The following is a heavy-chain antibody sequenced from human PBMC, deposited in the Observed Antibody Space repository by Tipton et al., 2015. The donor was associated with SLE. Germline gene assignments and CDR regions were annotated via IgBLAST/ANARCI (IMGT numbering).Heavy chain of an antibody. J-gene: IGHJ6*03. Sequence: TLSLTCTVSGGSISSSSYYWGWIRQPPGKGLEWIGSIYYSGSTYYNPSHKSRVTISVDTSKNQFSLKLSSVTAADTAVYYCARCPKGEGYMDVWGKGTTVTVSS. CDR1: GGSISSSSYY. D-gene: IGHD2-21*01. CDR3: ARCPKGEGYMDV. CDR2: IYYSGST. V-gene: IGHV4-39*07.